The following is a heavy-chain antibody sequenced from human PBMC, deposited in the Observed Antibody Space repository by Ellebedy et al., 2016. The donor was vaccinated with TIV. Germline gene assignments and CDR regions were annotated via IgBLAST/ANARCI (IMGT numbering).Heavy chain of an antibody. V-gene: IGHV3-48*04. D-gene: IGHD6-19*01. CDR3: ARQGISVPN. J-gene: IGHJ4*02. CDR1: GFIFSTYS. CDR2: ISHSSDTI. Sequence: GESLKISCAASGFIFSTYSMNWVRQAPGKGLEWVSYISHSSDTIYYADSVKGRFIISRDNAKNSLYLQMNSLRAEDTAVYYCARQGISVPNWGQGTLVTVSS.